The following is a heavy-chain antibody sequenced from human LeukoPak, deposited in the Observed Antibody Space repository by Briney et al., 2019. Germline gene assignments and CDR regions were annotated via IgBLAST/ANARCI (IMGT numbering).Heavy chain of an antibody. CDR3: ARGLSGYASSLGY. J-gene: IGHJ4*02. Sequence: GGSLRLSCAASGFTFSSYAMSWVRQAPGKGLEWVSRINSDGSSTSYADSVRGRFSISRDNAKNTLYLQMNSLRAEDTAVYYCARGLSGYASSLGYWGQGTLVTVSA. D-gene: IGHD6-6*01. V-gene: IGHV3-74*01. CDR2: INSDGSST. CDR1: GFTFSSYA.